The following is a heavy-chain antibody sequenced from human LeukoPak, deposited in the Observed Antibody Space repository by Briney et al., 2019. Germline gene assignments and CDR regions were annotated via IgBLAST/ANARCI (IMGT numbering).Heavy chain of an antibody. J-gene: IGHJ4*02. Sequence: GGSLRLSCAASGFAFSNYWMHWVRQAPGKGPVWVSRINSDGRSTNYADSVKGRFTISRDNAKNTLYLQMNSLRAEDTAVYYCARGYCSSTNCYTYFDYWGQGTLVTVSS. CDR3: ARGYCSSTNCYTYFDY. CDR1: GFAFSNYW. CDR2: INSDGRST. D-gene: IGHD2-2*02. V-gene: IGHV3-74*01.